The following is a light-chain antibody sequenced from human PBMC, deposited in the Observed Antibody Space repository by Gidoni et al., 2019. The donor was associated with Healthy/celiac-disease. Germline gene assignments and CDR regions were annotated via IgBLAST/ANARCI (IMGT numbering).Light chain of an antibody. V-gene: IGKV3-11*01. CDR1: QSVSSY. J-gene: IGKJ5*01. CDR3: QQRSNWPPIT. Sequence: EIVLTQSPATLSLSPGERATLSCRASQSVSSYLAWSQQKPGQAPRLLIYDASNRATGSPARCSGSGSGTDFTLTISSREQEDFAVYYCQQRSNWPPITFGQGTRLEIK. CDR2: DAS.